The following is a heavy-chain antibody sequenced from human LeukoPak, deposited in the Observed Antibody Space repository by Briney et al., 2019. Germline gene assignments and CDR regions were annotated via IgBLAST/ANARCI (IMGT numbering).Heavy chain of an antibody. V-gene: IGHV3-33*01. J-gene: IGHJ6*02. CDR3: AREKIAARKSYYYYGMDV. D-gene: IGHD6-6*01. CDR2: IWYDGSNK. Sequence: GGSPRLSCAASGFTFSSYGMHWVRQAPGKGLEWVAVIWYDGSNKYYADSVKGRFTISRDNSKNTLYLQMNSLRAEDTAVYYCAREKIAARKSYYYYGMDVWGQGTTVTVSS. CDR1: GFTFSSYG.